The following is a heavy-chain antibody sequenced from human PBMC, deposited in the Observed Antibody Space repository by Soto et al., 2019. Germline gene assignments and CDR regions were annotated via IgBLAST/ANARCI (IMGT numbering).Heavy chain of an antibody. V-gene: IGHV3-30*18. J-gene: IGHJ4*02. Sequence: LRLSCAASGFTFSTYSMNWVRQAPGKGLEWVAVISYDGSNKYYADSVKGRFTISRDNSKNTLYLQMNSLRAEDTAVYYCAKDLYSSGSYWGQGTLVTVSS. CDR3: AKDLYSSGSY. CDR1: GFTFSTYS. D-gene: IGHD6-19*01. CDR2: ISYDGSNK.